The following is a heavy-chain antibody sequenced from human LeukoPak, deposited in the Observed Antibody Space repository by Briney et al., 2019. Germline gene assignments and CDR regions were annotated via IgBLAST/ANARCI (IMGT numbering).Heavy chain of an antibody. CDR1: GGTFSSYA. D-gene: IGHD3-10*01. J-gene: IGHJ6*03. Sequence: ASVKVSCKASGGTFSSYAISWVRQAPGQGLEWIGWIVVGSGNTNYAQKFQERVTITRDTSTSTAYMELSSLRSEDTAVYYCAAGIIDYYMDVWGKGTTVTISS. CDR3: AAGIIDYYMDV. V-gene: IGHV1-58*02. CDR2: IVVGSGNT.